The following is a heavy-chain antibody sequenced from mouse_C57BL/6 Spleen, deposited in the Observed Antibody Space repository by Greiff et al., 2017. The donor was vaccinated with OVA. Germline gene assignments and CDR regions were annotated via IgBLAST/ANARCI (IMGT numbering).Heavy chain of an antibody. CDR3: ARRGLLLFAD. D-gene: IGHD2-3*01. J-gene: IGHJ3*01. CDR2: IYPGDGDP. CDR1: GYAFTSSW. Sequence: QVQLQQPGPELVKPGASVKISCKASGYAFTSSWMNWVKQRPGQGLEWIGRIYPGDGDPNYNGKFKGQATLTVDKSSSTAYMQLSSLTSADSAVYFCARRGLLLFADWGTGTLVTVSA. V-gene: IGHV1-82*01.